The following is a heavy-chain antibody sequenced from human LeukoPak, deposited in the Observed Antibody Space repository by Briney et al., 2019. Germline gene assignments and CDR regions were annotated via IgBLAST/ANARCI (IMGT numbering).Heavy chain of an antibody. CDR2: IIPILGIA. CDR3: ARDKGPVMATMDLDY. V-gene: IGHV1-69*04. Sequence: ASVKVSCKASGGTFSSYAISWVRQAPGQGLEWMGRIIPILGIANYAQKFQGRVTITADKSTSTAYMELSSLRSEDTAVYYCARDKGPVMATMDLDYWGQGTLVTVSS. CDR1: GGTFSSYA. J-gene: IGHJ4*02. D-gene: IGHD5-24*01.